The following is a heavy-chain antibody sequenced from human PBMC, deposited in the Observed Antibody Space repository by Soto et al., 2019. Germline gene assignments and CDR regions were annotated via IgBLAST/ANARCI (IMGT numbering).Heavy chain of an antibody. J-gene: IGHJ4*02. CDR1: GFTFDDYA. CDR2: ISWNSGSI. Sequence: EVQLVESGGGLVQPGRSLRLSCAASGFTFDDYAMPWVRQAPGKGLEWVSGISWNSGSIGYADSVKGRFTISRDNAKNSLYLQMNSMRAEATALYYCAKASDYIWGSYLDYWGQRTLVTVSS. V-gene: IGHV3-9*01. CDR3: AKASDYIWGSYLDY. D-gene: IGHD3-16*02.